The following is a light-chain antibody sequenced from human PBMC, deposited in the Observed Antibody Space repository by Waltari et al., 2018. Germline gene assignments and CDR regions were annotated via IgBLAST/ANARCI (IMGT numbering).Light chain of an antibody. CDR2: YNSDSEK. V-gene: IGLV5-37*01. J-gene: IGLJ3*02. CDR3: MFWPSNVWV. Sequence: QPLLTQPPSSSASPGASAKLTCTLPRDLNYGAFISYSYQPKPGSPPRVPLYYNSDSEKAQGSGVPSRFSGSKDASANAGILLISGLQSEDEADYYCMFWPSNVWVFGGGTKLTVL. CDR1: RDLNYGAFI.